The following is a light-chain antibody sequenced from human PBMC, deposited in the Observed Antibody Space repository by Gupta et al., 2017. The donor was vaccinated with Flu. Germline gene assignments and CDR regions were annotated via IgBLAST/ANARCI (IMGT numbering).Light chain of an antibody. CDR3: QQLSSSPWT. V-gene: IGKV1-9*01. Sequence: PSFLSASIGDRVTITCRASQGISSHLAWYQQKPGKAPKLLIYAAWTLQNGVPSRFSGSGSRTDFTLTISSLQPDDFATYYCQQLSSSPWTFGQGTKVEIK. CDR2: AAW. CDR1: QGISSH. J-gene: IGKJ1*01.